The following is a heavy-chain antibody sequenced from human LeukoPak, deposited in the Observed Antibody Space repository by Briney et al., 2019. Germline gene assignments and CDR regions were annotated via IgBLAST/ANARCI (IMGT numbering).Heavy chain of an antibody. Sequence: PSGTLSLTCAVSGGSISSSNWSSWVRQPPGKGLEWIGEIYHSGSTNYNPSLKSRVTISVDKSKNQFSLKLSSVTAADTAVYYCARRLSGPDPGLDYWGQGTLVTVSS. CDR2: IYHSGST. D-gene: IGHD3-3*01. J-gene: IGHJ4*02. CDR3: ARRLSGPDPGLDY. CDR1: GGSISSSNW. V-gene: IGHV4-4*02.